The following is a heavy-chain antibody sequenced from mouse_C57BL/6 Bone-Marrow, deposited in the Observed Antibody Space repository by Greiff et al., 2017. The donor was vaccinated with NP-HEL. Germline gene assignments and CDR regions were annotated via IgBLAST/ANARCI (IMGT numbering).Heavy chain of an antibody. V-gene: IGHV1-52*01. J-gene: IGHJ4*01. CDR1: GYTFTSYW. Sequence: QVQLQQPGAELVRPGSSVKLSCKASGYTFTSYWMHWVKQRPIQGLEWIGNIDPSDSETNYNQKFKDKATLTVDKSSSTVYMQLSSLTSEDSAVYYCARSGTAQANAMDYWGQGTSVTVSS. CDR2: IDPSDSET. D-gene: IGHD3-2*02. CDR3: ARSGTAQANAMDY.